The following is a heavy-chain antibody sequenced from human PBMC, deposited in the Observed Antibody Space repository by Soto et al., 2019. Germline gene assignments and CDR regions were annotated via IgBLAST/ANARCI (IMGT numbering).Heavy chain of an antibody. CDR2: ISSSSSYI. Sequence: GGSLRLSCAASGFTFSSCSMNWVRQAPGKGLEWVSSISSSSSYIYYADSVKGRFTISRDNAKNSLYLQMNSLRAEDTAVYYCATVVPAAISDYYYYGMDVWGQGTTVTVSS. CDR1: GFTFSSCS. V-gene: IGHV3-21*01. CDR3: ATVVPAAISDYYYYGMDV. D-gene: IGHD2-2*01. J-gene: IGHJ6*02.